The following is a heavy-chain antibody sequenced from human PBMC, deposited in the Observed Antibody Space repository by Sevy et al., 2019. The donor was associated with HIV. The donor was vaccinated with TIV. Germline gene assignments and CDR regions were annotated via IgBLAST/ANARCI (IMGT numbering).Heavy chain of an antibody. CDR3: ARDPNGIMLSGSYYLY. J-gene: IGHJ4*02. V-gene: IGHV3-33*01. CDR2: IWYDGSNT. CDR1: GFIFSYYG. D-gene: IGHD1-26*01. Sequence: GGSLRLSCAASGFIFSYYGMHWVRQAPGKGLEWVAVIWYDGSNTIYADSVKGRFTISRDNSKNILYLQMNSLRDEDTAVYYCARDPNGIMLSGSYYLYWGQGTRVTVSS.